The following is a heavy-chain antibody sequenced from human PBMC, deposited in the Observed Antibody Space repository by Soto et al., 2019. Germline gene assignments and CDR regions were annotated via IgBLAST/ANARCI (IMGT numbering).Heavy chain of an antibody. Sequence: QVQLVESGGGVVQPGRSLRLSCAASGFTFSSYGMHWVREAPGTGLEWVAVISYDGSNKYYADSVKGRFTISRDNSKNTLYLQMNSLRAEDTAVYYCAKDQGASGSYSNVWGQGTLVTVSS. CDR3: AKDQGASGSYSNV. J-gene: IGHJ4*02. CDR1: GFTFSSYG. D-gene: IGHD3-10*01. V-gene: IGHV3-30*18. CDR2: ISYDGSNK.